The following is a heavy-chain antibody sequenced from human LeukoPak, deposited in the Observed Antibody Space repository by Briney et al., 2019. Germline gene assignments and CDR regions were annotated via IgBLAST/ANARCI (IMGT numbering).Heavy chain of an antibody. V-gene: IGHV3-23*01. CDR1: GFTFNKYA. CDR3: AKGSRSSRPYYFDF. J-gene: IGHJ4*02. CDR2: ITGGGDDT. D-gene: IGHD3-10*01. Sequence: PGGSLRLSCTASGFTFNKYAMTWVRQAPGKGLEWVSAITGGGDDTYHADSVKGRFTISRDNSKNTLYLQMNSLRAEDTAVYYCAKGSRSSRPYYFDFWGQEILVTVSS.